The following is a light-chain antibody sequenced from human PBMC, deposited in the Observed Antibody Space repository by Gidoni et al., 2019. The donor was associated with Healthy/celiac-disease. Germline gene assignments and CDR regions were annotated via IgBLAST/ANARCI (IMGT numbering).Light chain of an antibody. V-gene: IGKV3-15*01. CDR2: GAS. CDR1: KSVSSN. CDR3: QQYNNPGRYT. Sequence: EIVMTQSPATLSVSPGERATLSCRASKSVSSNLAWYQQKPGQAPRRLLYGASTRATGIPARFSGSVSGTEFTLTISSLQSEDFAVYYCQQYNNPGRYTFGQXTKLEIK. J-gene: IGKJ2*01.